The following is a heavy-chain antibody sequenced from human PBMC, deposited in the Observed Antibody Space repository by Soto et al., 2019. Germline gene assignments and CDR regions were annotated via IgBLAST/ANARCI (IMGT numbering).Heavy chain of an antibody. CDR1: GGTFNTYA. Sequence: QVQLVQSGAEMKKPGSSVKVSCQASGGTFNTYAMNWVRQAPGQGPEWMGDISPMFGAANYAPKFQGRVTITADKSTGTSYMQLRRLTAEDTALYFWAREVQVHTPAFVYWGQGTLVTVSS. V-gene: IGHV1-69*06. D-gene: IGHD3-10*01. CDR2: ISPMFGAA. CDR3: AREVQVHTPAFVY. J-gene: IGHJ4*02.